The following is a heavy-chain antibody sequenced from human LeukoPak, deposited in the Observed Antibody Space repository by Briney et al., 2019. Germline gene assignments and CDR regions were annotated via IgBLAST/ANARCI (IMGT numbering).Heavy chain of an antibody. D-gene: IGHD1-26*01. CDR2: IYYSGST. CDR1: GGSISSYY. V-gene: IGHV4-59*12. CDR3: SRESGAFSPFGY. Sequence: SETLSLTCTVSGGSISSYYWSWIRQPPGKGLEWIGDIYYSGSTNYNPSLKSRVTMSLDRSKNHLSLTLTSVTAADTAVYYCSRESGAFSPFGYWGQGTLVTVSS. J-gene: IGHJ4*02.